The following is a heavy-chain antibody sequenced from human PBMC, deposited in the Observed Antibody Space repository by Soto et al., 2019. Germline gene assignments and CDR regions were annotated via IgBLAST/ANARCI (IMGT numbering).Heavy chain of an antibody. V-gene: IGHV4-31*03. J-gene: IGHJ4*02. CDR1: GGSISSGNNF. CDR2: IYYRGSS. D-gene: IGHD6-25*01. Sequence: SETLSLTCTVSGGSISSGNNFWDWIRQHPGKGLEWLRYIYYRGSSWNNPSLKSRVYISVDTSENQFFLKLKSVTAADTAVYYCARWRQTPLAHFDYWGQGSLVTVSS. CDR3: ARWRQTPLAHFDY.